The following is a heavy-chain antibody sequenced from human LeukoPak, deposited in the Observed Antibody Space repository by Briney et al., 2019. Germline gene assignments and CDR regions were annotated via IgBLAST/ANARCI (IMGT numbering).Heavy chain of an antibody. J-gene: IGHJ4*02. D-gene: IGHD6-6*01. CDR2: IYYSGST. Sequence: PSQTLSLTCTVSGGSISSGGYYWSWIRQHPGKGLEWIGYIYYSGSTYYNPSLKSRVTISVDTSKNQFSLKLSSVTAADTAVYYCAARNVGGIAARPVSPWTEDYWGQGTLVTVSS. CDR3: AARNVGGIAARPVSPWTEDY. CDR1: GGSISSGGYY. V-gene: IGHV4-31*03.